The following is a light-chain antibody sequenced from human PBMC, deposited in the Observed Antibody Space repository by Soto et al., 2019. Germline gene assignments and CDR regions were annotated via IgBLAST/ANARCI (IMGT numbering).Light chain of an antibody. V-gene: IGKV3-20*01. CDR1: QSVSSSY. CDR2: GAS. Sequence: EIVLTQSPGTRSLSPGERATLSCRASQSVSSSYLAWYQQKPGQAPRLLIYGASSRATCIPDRFSDSGSGTDFTLTISRLEPEDFAVYFCQQYGNSPPNTFGQGTKVEIK. J-gene: IGKJ2*01. CDR3: QQYGNSPPNT.